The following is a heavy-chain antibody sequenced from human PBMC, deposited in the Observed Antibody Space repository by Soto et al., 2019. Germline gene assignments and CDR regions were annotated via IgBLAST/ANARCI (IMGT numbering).Heavy chain of an antibody. CDR3: VQEMLIFTGYYYYYGMDV. V-gene: IGHV3-23*01. CDR1: GFTFSSYA. D-gene: IGHD3-9*01. Sequence: PGGSLRLSCAASGFTFSSYAMSWVRQAPGKGLEWFSAISGSGGSTYYAVSVKGRFTISKDNSKNTLYLQMNSLRAEDTAVYYCVQEMLIFTGYYYYYGMDVWGQGTTVTVSS. J-gene: IGHJ6*02. CDR2: ISGSGGST.